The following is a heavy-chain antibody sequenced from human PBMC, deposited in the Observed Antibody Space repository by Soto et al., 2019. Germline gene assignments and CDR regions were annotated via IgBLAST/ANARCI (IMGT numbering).Heavy chain of an antibody. V-gene: IGHV1-2*04. CDR1: GYSFTDYH. D-gene: IGHD2-8*01. CDR2: INPKSGGT. Sequence: ASVKVSCKASGYSFTDYHIHWVRQAPGQGLEWLGRINPKSGGTSTAQKFQGWVTMTTYTSISTASMELTRLTSDDTAIYYCARGDSTDCSNGVCSFFYNHEMDVWGQGTTVTVSS. J-gene: IGHJ6*02. CDR3: ARGDSTDCSNGVCSFFYNHEMDV.